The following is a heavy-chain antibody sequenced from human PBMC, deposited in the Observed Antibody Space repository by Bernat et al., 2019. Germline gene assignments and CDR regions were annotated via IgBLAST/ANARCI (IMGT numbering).Heavy chain of an antibody. V-gene: IGHV1-69*02. Sequence: QVQLVQSGAEVKKPGSSVKVSCKASGGTFSSYTISWVRQAPGQGLEWRGRIIPILGIANYAQKFQGRVTMTADKSTSTAYMELSRLRSESTAVYYCARGARDPAWLHSMDGWGQGTTVTVSS. CDR1: GGTFSSYT. D-gene: IGHD5-24*01. J-gene: IGHJ6*02. CDR3: ARGARDPAWLHSMDG. CDR2: IIPILGIA.